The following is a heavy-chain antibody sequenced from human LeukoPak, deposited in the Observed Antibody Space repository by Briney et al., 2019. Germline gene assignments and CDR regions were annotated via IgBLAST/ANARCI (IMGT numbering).Heavy chain of an antibody. CDR2: ISSSSSYI. CDR1: GFTFSSYS. V-gene: IGHV3-21*01. Sequence: GGSLRLSCAASGFTFSSYSMNWVRQAPGKGLEWVSSISSSSSYIYYADSVKGRSTISRDNAKNSLYLQMNSLRAEDTAVYYCARDFVSVVVPAAVDAFDIWGQGTMVTVSS. D-gene: IGHD2-2*01. J-gene: IGHJ3*02. CDR3: ARDFVSVVVPAAVDAFDI.